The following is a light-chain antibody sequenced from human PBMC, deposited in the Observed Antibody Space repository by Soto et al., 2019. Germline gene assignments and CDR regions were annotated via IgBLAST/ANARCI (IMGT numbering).Light chain of an antibody. V-gene: IGKV3-20*01. CDR3: QQYGSSPGT. CDR1: QSVSTNS. J-gene: IGKJ1*01. CDR2: GAS. Sequence: EIVSTQSPGTLSLSPGERATLSCRASQSVSTNSLAWYQQKPGQAPRLLIYGASSRATGIPDRFSGSGSGTDFTLTISRLEPEDFAVYYCQQYGSSPGTFGQGTKV.